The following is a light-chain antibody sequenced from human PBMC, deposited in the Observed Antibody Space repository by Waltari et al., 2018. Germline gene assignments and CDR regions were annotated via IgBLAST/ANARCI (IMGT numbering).Light chain of an antibody. CDR1: QNIKTF. V-gene: IGKV1-39*01. J-gene: IGKJ2*01. CDR3: QQTYSIPYT. CDR2: AST. Sequence: DIQITQSPSSLSASLVDRVAITCRASQNIKTFLNWYQQKLGAAPRLLIYASTNLQSGVPSRFSGCGFGTEFTLTISGLQHEDFAIYFCQQTYSIPYTFGLGTKVEI.